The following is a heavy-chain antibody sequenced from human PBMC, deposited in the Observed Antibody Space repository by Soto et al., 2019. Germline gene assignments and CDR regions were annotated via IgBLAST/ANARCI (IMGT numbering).Heavy chain of an antibody. V-gene: IGHV4-4*02. CDR2: IFHSGST. CDR1: GGSISSPNW. D-gene: IGHD2-8*01. Sequence: QVQLQESGPGLVKPSGTLSLTCVVSGGSISSPNWWSWVRQPPGKGLEWIGEIFHSGSTNYNPSLKLRVTIPVDKPKNQSSLNLSAVTAADTAVYYGARLYNGFDTWGQGTLVTVSS. J-gene: IGHJ5*02. CDR3: ARLYNGFDT.